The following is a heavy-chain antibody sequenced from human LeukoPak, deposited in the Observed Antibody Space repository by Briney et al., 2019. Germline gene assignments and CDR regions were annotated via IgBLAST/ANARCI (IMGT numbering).Heavy chain of an antibody. V-gene: IGHV3-23*01. CDR1: GFTFSTYA. D-gene: IGHD3-3*01. Sequence: GGSLRLSCAGSGFTFSTYAMNWVRQAPGKGLEWVSAISGDGGIKYYADAAKGGFIISRDNSKDTLFLQMNSLRVEDTAVYYCAGAYYDSWSGYYTNYYYYMGVWAKGTPVTVSS. CDR3: AGAYYDSWSGYYTNYYYYMGV. CDR2: ISGDGGIK. J-gene: IGHJ6*03.